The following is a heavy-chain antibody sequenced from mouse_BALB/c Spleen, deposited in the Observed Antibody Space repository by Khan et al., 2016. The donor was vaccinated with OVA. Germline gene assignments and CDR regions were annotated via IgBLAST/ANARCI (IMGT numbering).Heavy chain of an antibody. D-gene: IGHD2-14*01. V-gene: IGHV1S134*01. CDR1: GFTFTSYG. Sequence: EVELVESGAELGRPGSSVKLSCKTSGFTFTSYGIKWVRQRPGQGLEWIGYIYPGNGYTVYNEKFQGKATLTSDTSSSTAYMQLTSLTSEDSAIXFCAAAYYRNYFDYWGQGTTLTVSS. CDR3: AAAYYRNYFDY. J-gene: IGHJ2*01. CDR2: IYPGNGYT.